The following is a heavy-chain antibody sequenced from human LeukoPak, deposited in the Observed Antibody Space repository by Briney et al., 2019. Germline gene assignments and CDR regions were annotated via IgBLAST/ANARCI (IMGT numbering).Heavy chain of an antibody. V-gene: IGHV3-23*01. Sequence: GGSLRRSCAASGFTFSSYAMSWVRQAPGKGLEWVSAISGSGGSTYYADSVKGRFTISRDNSKNTLYLQMNSLRAEDTAVYYCAKAASSWIWYIYFQHWGQGTLVTVSS. CDR3: AKAASSWIWYIYFQH. CDR2: ISGSGGST. J-gene: IGHJ1*01. CDR1: GFTFSSYA. D-gene: IGHD1-1*01.